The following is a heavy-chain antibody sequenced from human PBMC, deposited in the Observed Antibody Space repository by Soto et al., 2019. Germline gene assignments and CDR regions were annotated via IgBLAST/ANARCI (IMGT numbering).Heavy chain of an antibody. CDR3: ATNIDYYDSSGFDY. D-gene: IGHD3-22*01. CDR2: IRSDGTNK. J-gene: IGHJ4*02. Sequence: QVQVVESGGGVVQPGRSLRLSCAASGFTFSSYGLHWVRQAPGKGLEWVALIRSDGTNKYYADSVKGRFTISRDNSKKTLYLQMNTLRDEDTALYYCATNIDYYDSSGFDYWGQGTLVTVSS. V-gene: IGHV3-33*01. CDR1: GFTFSSYG.